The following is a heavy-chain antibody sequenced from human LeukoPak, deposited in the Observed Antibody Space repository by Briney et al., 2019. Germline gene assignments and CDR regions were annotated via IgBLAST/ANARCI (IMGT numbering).Heavy chain of an antibody. CDR2: ISWNSGRI. CDR1: GLTFDVYD. V-gene: IGHV3-9*01. J-gene: IGHJ4*02. Sequence: PGRSLSLSCAASGLTFDVYDMHWVRQAPGKGLEWGSGISWNSGRIGYADSVKGRFTISRDNPKNSLYVQMNSLRAEDAALYYGAKDIGIGWLGGFDYWGEGTLVTVSS. CDR3: AKDIGIGWLGGFDY. D-gene: IGHD6-19*01.